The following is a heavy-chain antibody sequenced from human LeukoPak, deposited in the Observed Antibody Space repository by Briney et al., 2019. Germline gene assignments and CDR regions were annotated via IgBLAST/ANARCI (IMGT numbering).Heavy chain of an antibody. J-gene: IGHJ4*02. D-gene: IGHD2-8*02. V-gene: IGHV3-21*01. CDR3: ARDPGHTFDY. Sequence: GGSLRLSCAASGFTFSSYSMNWVRQAPGKGLEWVSSISSSSSYIYYADSVKGRFTISRDSAKNSLYLQMNSLRAEDTAVYYCARDPGHTFDYWGQGTLVTVSS. CDR2: ISSSSSYI. CDR1: GFTFSSYS.